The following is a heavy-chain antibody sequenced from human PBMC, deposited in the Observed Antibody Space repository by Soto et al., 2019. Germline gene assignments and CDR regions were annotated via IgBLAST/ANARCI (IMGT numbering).Heavy chain of an antibody. CDR1: GYTLNTYY. D-gene: IGHD2-15*01. V-gene: IGHV1-46*02. Sequence: ASLKVSCKASGYTLNTYYMHWVRQAPGQGPEWMGIINPRGGSTTYAQNFQDSVTMTRDTSSSTVYMELSSLRSEDTAVYYCARGGGFSPYYYNLDVWGQGTTVTVSS. CDR2: INPRGGST. J-gene: IGHJ6*02. CDR3: ARGGGFSPYYYNLDV.